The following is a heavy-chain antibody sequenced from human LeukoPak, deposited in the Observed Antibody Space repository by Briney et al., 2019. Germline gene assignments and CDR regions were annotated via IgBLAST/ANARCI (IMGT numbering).Heavy chain of an antibody. Sequence: PSETLSLTCAVYGGSFSGYYWSWIRQPPGKGLEWIGEINHSGSTNYNPSLKSRVAMSVDTSKNQFSLKLSSVTAADTAVYYCARANTAMVNALDYWGQGTLVTVSS. CDR1: GGSFSGYY. CDR3: ARANTAMVNALDY. V-gene: IGHV4-34*01. D-gene: IGHD5-18*01. CDR2: INHSGST. J-gene: IGHJ4*02.